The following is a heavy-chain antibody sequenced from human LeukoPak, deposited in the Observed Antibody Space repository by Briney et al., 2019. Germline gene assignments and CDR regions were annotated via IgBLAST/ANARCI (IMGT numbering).Heavy chain of an antibody. CDR2: FDPEDGET. V-gene: IGHV1-24*01. Sequence: ASVKVSCKVSGYTLTELSMHWVRQAPGKGLEWMGGFDPEDGETIYAQRFQGRVTMTEDTSTDTAYMELSSLRSEDTALYYCATGLAVVTPYFYWGQGTLVTVSS. D-gene: IGHD4-23*01. J-gene: IGHJ4*02. CDR3: ATGLAVVTPYFY. CDR1: GYTLTELS.